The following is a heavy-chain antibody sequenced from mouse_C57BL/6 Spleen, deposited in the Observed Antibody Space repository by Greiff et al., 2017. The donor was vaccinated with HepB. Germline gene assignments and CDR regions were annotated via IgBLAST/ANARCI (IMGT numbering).Heavy chain of an antibody. CDR3: ARPRDYDGGYAMDY. CDR1: GFTFSDYG. CDR2: ISSGSSTI. J-gene: IGHJ4*01. V-gene: IGHV5-17*01. Sequence: EVKLVESGGGLVKPGGSLKLSCAASGFTFSDYGMHWVRQAPEKGLEWVAYISSGSSTIYYADTVKGRFTISRDNAKNTLFLQMTSLRSEDTAMYYCARPRDYDGGYAMDYWGQGTSVTVSS. D-gene: IGHD2-4*01.